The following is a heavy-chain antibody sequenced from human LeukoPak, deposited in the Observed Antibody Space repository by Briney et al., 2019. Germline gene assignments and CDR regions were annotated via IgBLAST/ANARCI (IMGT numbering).Heavy chain of an antibody. Sequence: GGSLRLSCEVSGFPVRSRYMTWVRQPPGKGLECVAVIYSGGTTYHIDSVKGRFTIPRDISKSTMYLEMNNLRVEDTAVYYCASLEGGPSDGRWGQGTLVTVSS. J-gene: IGHJ4*02. V-gene: IGHV3-53*01. CDR3: ASLEGGPSDGR. D-gene: IGHD3-3*01. CDR1: GFPVRSRY. CDR2: IYSGGTT.